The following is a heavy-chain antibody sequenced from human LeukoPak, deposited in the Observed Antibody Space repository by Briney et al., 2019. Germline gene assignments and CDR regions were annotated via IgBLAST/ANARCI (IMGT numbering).Heavy chain of an antibody. D-gene: IGHD3-10*01. CDR2: IYSGGNT. CDR3: ASDVPGGVAREGYYYYGMDV. V-gene: IGHV3-66*01. CDR1: GFTLSSHW. J-gene: IGHJ6*02. Sequence: PGGSLRLSCAASGFTLSSHWMGWVRQAPGKGLEWVSVIYSGGNTYYADSVKGRFAISRDNSKNTLYLQMNSLGAEDTAVYYCASDVPGGVAREGYYYYGMDVWGQGTTVTVSS.